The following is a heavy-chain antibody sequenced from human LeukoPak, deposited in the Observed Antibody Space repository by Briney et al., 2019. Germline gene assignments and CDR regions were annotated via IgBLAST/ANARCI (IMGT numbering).Heavy chain of an antibody. CDR1: GFTSSDYY. J-gene: IGHJ6*02. CDR2: ISSSGWTT. V-gene: IGHV3-11*01. CDR3: ARSNYYTVDV. Sequence: GGSLRLSCAASGFTSSDYYMTWIRQPPGKGPEWISYISSSGWTTTYVDSVKGRFTISRDNAKNSLYLQMNSLRADDTAVYYCARSNYYTVDVWGQGTAVTVSS.